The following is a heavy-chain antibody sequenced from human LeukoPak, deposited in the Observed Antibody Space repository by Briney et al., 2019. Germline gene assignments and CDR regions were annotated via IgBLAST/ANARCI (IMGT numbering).Heavy chain of an antibody. CDR1: GGSFSGYY. J-gene: IGHJ4*02. CDR2: IYYSGST. D-gene: IGHD3-22*01. V-gene: IGHV4-34*01. CDR3: ARERNYYDSRTVDY. Sequence: KTSETLSLTCAVYGGSFSGYYWSWIRQPPGKGLEWIGSIYYSGSTYYNPSLKSRVTISVDTSKNQFSLKLSSVTAADTAVYYCARERNYYDSRTVDYWGQGTLVTVSS.